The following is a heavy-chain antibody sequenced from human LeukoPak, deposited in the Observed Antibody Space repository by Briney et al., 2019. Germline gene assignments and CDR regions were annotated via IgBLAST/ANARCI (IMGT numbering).Heavy chain of an antibody. V-gene: IGHV3-23*01. Sequence: GGSLRLSCAASGFTFSSYAMSWVRQAPGKRLEWVSSISGSGVNTYYADSVKGRFTIFRDNSKNTLYLQMNSLRVEDTAVYYCAKEIVPPSGYYFDYWGQGTLVIVSS. CDR2: ISGSGVNT. D-gene: IGHD6-6*01. J-gene: IGHJ4*02. CDR1: GFTFSSYA. CDR3: AKEIVPPSGYYFDY.